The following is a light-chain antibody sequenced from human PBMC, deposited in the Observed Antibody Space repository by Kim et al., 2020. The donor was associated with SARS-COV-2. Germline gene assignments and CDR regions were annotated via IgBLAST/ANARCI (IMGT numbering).Light chain of an antibody. CDR1: SSDVGSYNL. J-gene: IGLJ3*02. CDR2: EVS. V-gene: IGLV2-23*02. CDR3: CSYAGISTFGV. Sequence: QSALTQPASVSGSPGQSITISCSGTSSDVGSYNLVSWYQQYPGKAPKLMIYEVSKRPSGVSNRCSGSKSGNTASLTISVLQAEDEADYYCCSYAGISTFGVFGGGTQLTVL.